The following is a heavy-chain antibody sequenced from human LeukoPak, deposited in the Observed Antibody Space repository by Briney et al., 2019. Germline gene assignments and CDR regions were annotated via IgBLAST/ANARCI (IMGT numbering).Heavy chain of an antibody. Sequence: PGGSLRLSCAASGFTFSSYGMHWVRQAPGKGLEWVAVISYDGSNKYYADSVKGRFTISRDNSKNTLYLQMNSLRAEDTAVYYCARGGTVTEFDYWGQGTLVTVSS. V-gene: IGHV3-30*03. J-gene: IGHJ4*02. D-gene: IGHD4-17*01. CDR1: GFTFSSYG. CDR3: ARGGTVTEFDY. CDR2: ISYDGSNK.